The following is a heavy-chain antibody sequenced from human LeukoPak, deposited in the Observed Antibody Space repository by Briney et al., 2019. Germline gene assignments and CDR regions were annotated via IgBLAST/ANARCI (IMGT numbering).Heavy chain of an antibody. CDR3: ARGSYCSGGSCYDYSYYGMDV. CDR2: IWYDGSHK. V-gene: IGHV3-33*01. J-gene: IGHJ6*02. D-gene: IGHD2-15*01. Sequence: GGSLRLSCAASGFTFSNYAMHWVRQAPGKGLEWVAVIWYDGSHKYYADSVKGRFTISRDNSNSTLYLQINSLRVEDTAVYYCARGSYCSGGSCYDYSYYGMDVWGQGTTVTVSS. CDR1: GFTFSNYA.